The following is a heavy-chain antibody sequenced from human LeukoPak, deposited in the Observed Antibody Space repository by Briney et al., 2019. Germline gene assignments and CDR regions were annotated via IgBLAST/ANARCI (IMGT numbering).Heavy chain of an antibody. CDR2: IYPGDSRT. CDR3: ACREFYSPWPGP. Sequence: GESLKISCKCSGYSFTSYWIGWVRQPPGKGLEWMGVIYPGDSRTRYNPSFEGQVTISADNSITTAYLQWSSLKSSDTAIYYCACREFYSPWPGPWGQGTLVTVSS. V-gene: IGHV5-51*01. CDR1: GYSFTSYW. J-gene: IGHJ5*02. D-gene: IGHD5-18*01.